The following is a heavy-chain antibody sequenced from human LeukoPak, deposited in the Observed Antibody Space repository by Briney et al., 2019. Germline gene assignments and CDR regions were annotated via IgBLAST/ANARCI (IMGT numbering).Heavy chain of an antibody. CDR2: VDTSGST. D-gene: IGHD3-3*01. CDR3: ARVANYDFWSYFDY. CDR1: GGSISSGFYY. V-gene: IGHV4-61*02. J-gene: IGHJ4*02. Sequence: KPSQTLSLTCIVSGGSISSGFYYWGWIRQPAGKGLEWIGRVDTSGSTNYISSLKSRFTISLDTSKNQFSLKLSSVTAADTAAYYCARVANYDFWSYFDYWGQGTLVTVSS.